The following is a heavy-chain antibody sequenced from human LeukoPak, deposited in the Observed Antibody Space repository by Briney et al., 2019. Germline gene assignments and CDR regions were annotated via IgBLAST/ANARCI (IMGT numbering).Heavy chain of an antibody. CDR3: ASSGIVGATLSY. J-gene: IGHJ4*02. D-gene: IGHD1-26*01. Sequence: ASVKASCKASGYTFTSYYMHWVRQAPGQGLEWMGIINPSGGSTSYAQKFQGRVTMTRDTSTSTVYMELSSLRSEDTAVYYCASSGIVGATLSYWGQGTLVTVSS. CDR2: INPSGGST. V-gene: IGHV1-46*01. CDR1: GYTFTSYY.